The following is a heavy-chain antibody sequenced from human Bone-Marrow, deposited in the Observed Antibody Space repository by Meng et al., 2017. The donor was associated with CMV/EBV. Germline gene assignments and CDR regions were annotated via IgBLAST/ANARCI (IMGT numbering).Heavy chain of an antibody. CDR3: ARKSVVVGLRY. D-gene: IGHD3-22*01. Sequence: GGSLRLSCAASGFTFSSYSMNWVRQAPGKGLEWVSSISSSSSYIYYADSVKGRFTISRDNAKNSLYLQMNSLRAKDTAVYYCARKSVVVGLRYWGQGPLVTVSS. CDR1: GFTFSSYS. CDR2: ISSSSSYI. V-gene: IGHV3-21*01. J-gene: IGHJ4*02.